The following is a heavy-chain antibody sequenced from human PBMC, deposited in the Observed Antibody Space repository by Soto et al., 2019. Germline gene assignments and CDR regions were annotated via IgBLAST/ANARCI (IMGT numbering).Heavy chain of an antibody. J-gene: IGHJ1*01. Sequence: ADTLSLTCDDYAGSFGGYDWTWIRQPPGKGLGWIGDINHRGGTDYNRSLKSRVTISADTYKNHFSLRLTSVTAADMAVYYCARGQNYCSYDGCHLLESWGQG. V-gene: IGHV4-34*01. CDR1: AGSFGGYD. CDR3: ARGQNYCSYDGCHLLES. CDR2: INHRGGT. D-gene: IGHD2-15*01.